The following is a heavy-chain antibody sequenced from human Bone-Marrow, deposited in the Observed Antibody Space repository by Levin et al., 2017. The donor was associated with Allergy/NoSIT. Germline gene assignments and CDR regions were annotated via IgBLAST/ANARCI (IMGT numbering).Heavy chain of an antibody. CDR3: ARGVGAYCGGDCYSREFDY. CDR1: GYTFTSYD. CDR2: MNPNSGNT. D-gene: IGHD2-21*02. J-gene: IGHJ4*02. Sequence: ASVKVSCKASGYTFTSYDINWVRQATGQGLEWMGWMNPNSGNTGYAQKFQGRVTMTRNTSISTAYMELSSLRSEDTAVYYCARGVGAYCGGDCYSREFDYWGQGTLVTVSS. V-gene: IGHV1-8*01.